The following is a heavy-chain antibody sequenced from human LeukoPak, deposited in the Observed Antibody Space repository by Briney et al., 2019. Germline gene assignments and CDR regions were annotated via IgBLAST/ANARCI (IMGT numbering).Heavy chain of an antibody. V-gene: IGHV4-30-4*08. Sequence: KPPQTLSLTCTVSGGSISSGDYYWSWIRQPPGKGLEWIGYIYYSGSTYYNPSLKSRVTISVDTSKNQFSLKLSSVTAADTAVYYCARAGNWNDGDAFDIWGQGTMVTVSS. D-gene: IGHD1-20*01. CDR1: GGSISSGDYY. CDR3: ARAGNWNDGDAFDI. J-gene: IGHJ3*02. CDR2: IYYSGST.